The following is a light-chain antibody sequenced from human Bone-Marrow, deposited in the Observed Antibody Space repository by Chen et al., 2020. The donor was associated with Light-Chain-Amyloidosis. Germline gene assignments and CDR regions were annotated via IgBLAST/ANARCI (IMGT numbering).Light chain of an antibody. Sequence: SYELTQPPSLSVSPGQTARITCSGDDWPTKDAYWYQQKQGQAPVLVIHRETERPSGISERFSGSSSGTTATLTISGVQAEDEADYHCQSADSSGTYEVIFGGGTKLTVL. V-gene: IGLV3-25*03. J-gene: IGLJ2*01. CDR2: RET. CDR1: DWPTKD. CDR3: QSADSSGTYEVI.